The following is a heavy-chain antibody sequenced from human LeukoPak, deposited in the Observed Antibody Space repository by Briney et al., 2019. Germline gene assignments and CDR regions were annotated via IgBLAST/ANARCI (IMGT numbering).Heavy chain of an antibody. CDR1: AFTFRSYG. D-gene: IGHD7-27*01. J-gene: IGHJ4*02. Sequence: GGSLRLSCAASAFTFRSYGMNWVRQAPGKGLEWVSHISPSSSTIFYADSVKGRFTISRDNAKNSLHLRMNSLTDDDTAVYSCAREAYWGSSGKGFDSWGQGTLVTVSS. V-gene: IGHV3-48*02. CDR2: ISPSSSTI. CDR3: AREAYWGSSGKGFDS.